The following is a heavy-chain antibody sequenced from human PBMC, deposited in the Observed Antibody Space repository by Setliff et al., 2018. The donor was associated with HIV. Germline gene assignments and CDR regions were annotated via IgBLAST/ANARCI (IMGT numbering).Heavy chain of an antibody. D-gene: IGHD3-10*01. V-gene: IGHV1-69-2*01. J-gene: IGHJ4*02. Sequence: VKVSCKASGYTFTDYYMHWVQQAPGKGLEWMGRVDPKNGKTLYAENLRGRITITTDTSTDTAYMELNSLRSEDTAMYYCATLDYYGSQTYNLALHYWGQGTLVTVSS. CDR3: ATLDYYGSQTYNLALHY. CDR2: VDPKNGKT. CDR1: GYTFTDYY.